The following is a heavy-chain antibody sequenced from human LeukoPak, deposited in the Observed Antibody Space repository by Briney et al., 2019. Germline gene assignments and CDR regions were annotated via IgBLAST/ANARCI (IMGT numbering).Heavy chain of an antibody. Sequence: PSETLSLTCTVSGGSISSSSYYWGWIRQPPGKGLEWIGSIYYTGSTYYNPSLKSRVTISVDTSKNQFSLKLSSVTAADTAVYYCARDDYYDSSGYQTFFDYWGQGTLVTVSS. J-gene: IGHJ4*02. CDR3: ARDDYYDSSGYQTFFDY. D-gene: IGHD3-22*01. CDR2: IYYTGST. CDR1: GGSISSSSYY. V-gene: IGHV4-39*01.